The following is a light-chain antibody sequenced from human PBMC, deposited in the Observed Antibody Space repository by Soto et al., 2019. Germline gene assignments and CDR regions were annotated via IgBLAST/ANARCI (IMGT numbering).Light chain of an antibody. Sequence: EIVLTQSPATLSLSPVEVATLSFRASQSVTSYLAWYQQKPGQAPRLLIYDVSNRASGIPARFSGSGSETDFTLTISSLEPEDFAVYYCQQRSDWPLTCGQGTRREIK. V-gene: IGKV3-11*01. J-gene: IGKJ5*01. CDR1: QSVTSY. CDR3: QQRSDWPLT. CDR2: DVS.